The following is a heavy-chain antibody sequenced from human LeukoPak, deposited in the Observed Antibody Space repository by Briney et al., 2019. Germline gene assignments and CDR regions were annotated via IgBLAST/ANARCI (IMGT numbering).Heavy chain of an antibody. V-gene: IGHV4-34*01. J-gene: IGHJ4*02. Sequence: PSETLSLTCAVYGGSFSGYYWSWIRQPPGKGLEWIGEINHSGSTNYNPSLKSRVTISVDTSKNQFSLKLSSVTAADTAVYYCAKGGCSGDRCYQNYWGQGTRVTVSS. CDR2: INHSGST. D-gene: IGHD2-15*01. CDR3: AKGGCSGDRCYQNY. CDR1: GGSFSGYY.